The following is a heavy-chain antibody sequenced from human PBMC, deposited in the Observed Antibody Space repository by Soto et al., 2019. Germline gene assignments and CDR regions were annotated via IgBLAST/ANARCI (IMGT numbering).Heavy chain of an antibody. CDR3: ARGGRKAAGLYYYYYYMDV. CDR2: MNPNSGNT. J-gene: IGHJ6*03. CDR1: GYTFTSYD. D-gene: IGHD6-13*01. V-gene: IGHV1-8*01. Sequence: ASVKVSCKASGYTFTSYDINWVRQATGQGLEWMGWMNPNSGNTGYAQKLQGRVTMTRNTSISTAYMELSSLRSEDTAVYYCARGGRKAAGLYYYYYYMDVWGKGTTVTVSS.